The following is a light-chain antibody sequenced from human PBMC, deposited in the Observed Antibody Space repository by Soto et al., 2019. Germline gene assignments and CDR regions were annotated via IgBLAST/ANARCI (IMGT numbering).Light chain of an antibody. V-gene: IGKV3-11*01. J-gene: IGKJ4*01. CDR3: QQRSNWPLT. CDR2: DAS. Sequence: IVLTQSPATPSSSPGGRATLSCRASQSVSSYLAWYQQKPGQAPRLLIYDASNRATGIPARFSGSGSGTDFTLTISSLEPEDFAVYYCQQRSNWPLTFGGGTKVDIK. CDR1: QSVSSY.